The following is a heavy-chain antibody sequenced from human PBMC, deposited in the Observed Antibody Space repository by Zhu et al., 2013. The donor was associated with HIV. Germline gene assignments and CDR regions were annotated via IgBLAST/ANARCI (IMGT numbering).Heavy chain of an antibody. J-gene: IGHJ6*02. D-gene: IGHD1-7*01. CDR1: GYTFTGYY. Sequence: QVQLVQSGAEVKKPGASVKVSCKASGYTFTGYYMHWVRQAPGQGLEWMGWINPNSGGTNYAQKFQGWVTMTRDTSISTAYMELSRLRSDDTAVYYCARDLPSPELELPYYGMDVWGQGTTVTVSS. CDR2: INPNSGGT. V-gene: IGHV1-2*04. CDR3: ARDLPSPELELPYYGMDV.